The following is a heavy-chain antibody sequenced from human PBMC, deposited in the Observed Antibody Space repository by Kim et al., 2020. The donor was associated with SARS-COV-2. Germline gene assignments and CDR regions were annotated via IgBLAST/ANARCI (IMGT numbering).Heavy chain of an antibody. J-gene: IGHJ4*02. Sequence: SGSTYNNPSLKSRVTISVDTSKNQFSLKLSSVTAADTAVYYCASSWYNFDWGQGTLVTVSS. V-gene: IGHV4-39*01. CDR2: SGST. CDR3: ASSWYNFD. D-gene: IGHD6-13*01.